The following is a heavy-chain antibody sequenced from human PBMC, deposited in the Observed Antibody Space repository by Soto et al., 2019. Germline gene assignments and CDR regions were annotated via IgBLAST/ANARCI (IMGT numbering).Heavy chain of an antibody. Sequence: QGQLEQSGAEVRKPGSSVKVSCKASGGSFSSYAISWLRQAPGQGLEWMGGIVPVLGTSHSAQKFQGRVTFSTDDSTTTAYMELSSLRSEDTGVYYCARDSPGGGYYYGMDVWGQGTTVTVSS. J-gene: IGHJ6*02. CDR1: GGSFSSYA. CDR2: IVPVLGTS. CDR3: ARDSPGGGYYYGMDV. D-gene: IGHD3-16*01. V-gene: IGHV1-69*01.